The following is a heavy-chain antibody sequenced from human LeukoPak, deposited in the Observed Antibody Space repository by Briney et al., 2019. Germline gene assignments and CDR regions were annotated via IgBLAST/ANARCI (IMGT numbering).Heavy chain of an antibody. D-gene: IGHD6-13*01. J-gene: IGHJ6*02. CDR3: ASDNSSSWFYYYYGMDV. Sequence: GRSLRLSCAASGFTFSSYAMHWVRQAPGKGLEWVAVISYDGSNKYYADSVKGRFTISRGNSKNTLYLQMNSLRAEDTAVYYCASDNSSSWFYYYYGMDVWGQGTTVTVSS. V-gene: IGHV3-30-3*01. CDR1: GFTFSSYA. CDR2: ISYDGSNK.